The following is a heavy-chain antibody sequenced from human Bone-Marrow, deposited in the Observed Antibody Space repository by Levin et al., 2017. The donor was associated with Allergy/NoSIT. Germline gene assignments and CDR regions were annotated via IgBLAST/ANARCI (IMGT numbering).Heavy chain of an antibody. CDR2: IRPSGDVT. CDR3: VRETGGRGWYSADH. D-gene: IGHD6-19*01. J-gene: IGHJ4*02. Sequence: QAGGSLRLSCAASGFTFSNYAISWVRQAPGKGLEWVSAIRPSGDVTYYAASVKGRFTLSRDNSKNTLSLQMNSLRAEDTATYYCVRETGGRGWYSADHWGRGTLVVVSS. CDR1: GFTFSNYA. V-gene: IGHV3-23*01.